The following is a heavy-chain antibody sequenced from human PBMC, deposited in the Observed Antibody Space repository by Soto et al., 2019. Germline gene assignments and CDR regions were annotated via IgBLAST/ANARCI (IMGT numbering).Heavy chain of an antibody. CDR3: ANDKSLIVVVPQLLGGWFVP. D-gene: IGHD3-22*01. Sequence: PSETLSLTCAVSGYSINSGYYWGWIRHPPGTGRERKGSLYHRESTYYNPSLKSRVTISVDTSKNQFSLKLSSVTAADMAVYYCANDKSLIVVVPQLLGGWFVPWGEGTLVTVS. J-gene: IGHJ5*02. CDR2: LYHREST. CDR1: GYSINSGYY. V-gene: IGHV4-38-2*01.